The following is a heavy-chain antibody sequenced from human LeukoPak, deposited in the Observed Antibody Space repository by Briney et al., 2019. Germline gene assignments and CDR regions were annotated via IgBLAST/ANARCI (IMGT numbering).Heavy chain of an antibody. D-gene: IGHD4-17*01. CDR1: GYSISSGYY. CDR2: IYHSGST. V-gene: IGHV4-38-2*02. J-gene: IGHJ4*02. CDR3: ARSSGGDTTFDY. Sequence: PSETLSLTCTVSGYSISSGYYWGWIRQPPGKGLEWIGSIYHSGSTYYNPSLKSRVTISVDTSKNQFSLKLSSVTAADTAVYFCARSSGGDTTFDYWGQGTLVTVSS.